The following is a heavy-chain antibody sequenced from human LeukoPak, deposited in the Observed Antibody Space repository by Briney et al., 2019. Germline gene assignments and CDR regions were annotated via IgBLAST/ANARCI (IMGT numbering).Heavy chain of an antibody. J-gene: IGHJ5*01. V-gene: IGHV4-39*01. CDR3: ARHPTGYPNWFDS. Sequence: SETLSVTCTVSGGSITTIPYNWGWIRQPPGKGLEWIGTISYVGTTYYEPSLESRVTMSIDTSKNQFSLNLNSATAADTAVYYCARHPTGYPNWFDSWGQGTLVIVSS. CDR2: ISYVGTT. D-gene: IGHD3-9*01. CDR1: GGSITTIPYN.